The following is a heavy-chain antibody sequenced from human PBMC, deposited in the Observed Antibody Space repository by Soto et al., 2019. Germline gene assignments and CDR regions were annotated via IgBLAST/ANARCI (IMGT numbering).Heavy chain of an antibody. D-gene: IGHD2-2*02. J-gene: IGHJ3*02. V-gene: IGHV3-11*01. CDR2: ISRSGNIM. CDR1: GFTSWDYD. Sequence: QVQLVESGGALVKPGGSLRLSCAASGFTSWDYDMSWIRQAPGKGLEWVSYISRSGNIMYYGDYVKGRFIISRDNAENSVFLQMISLRAEDTAVYYCVREGRSSTSCNTGCAFDIWGQGTMVTVSS. CDR3: VREGRSSTSCNTGCAFDI.